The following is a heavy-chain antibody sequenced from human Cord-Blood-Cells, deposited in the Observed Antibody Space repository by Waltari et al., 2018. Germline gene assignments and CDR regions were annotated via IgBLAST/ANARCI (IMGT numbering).Heavy chain of an antibody. CDR3: ARRSNYYDSSGYYFDY. Sequence: QVQLVQSGAEVKKPGSSVKVACTASGGTFSSYASSLVRQAPGQGLEWMGGIIPIFGTANYAQKFQGRVTITADESTSTAYMELSSLRSEDTAVYYCARRSNYYDSSGYYFDYWGQGTLVTVSS. CDR2: IIPIFGTA. J-gene: IGHJ4*02. V-gene: IGHV1-69*01. CDR1: GGTFSSYA. D-gene: IGHD3-22*01.